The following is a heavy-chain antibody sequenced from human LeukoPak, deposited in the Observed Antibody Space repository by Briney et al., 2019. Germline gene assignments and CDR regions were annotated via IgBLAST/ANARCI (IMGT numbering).Heavy chain of an antibody. Sequence: PSETLSLTCTVSGGSISSSSYYWGWIRQPPGKGLEWIGSIYYSGSTYYNPSLKSRVTISVDTSKNQFSLKLTSVTAADAAVYYCAREKEEWDWFDPWGQGTLVTVSS. V-gene: IGHV4-39*07. CDR1: GGSISSSSYY. J-gene: IGHJ5*02. CDR3: AREKEEWDWFDP. CDR2: IYYSGST. D-gene: IGHD3-3*01.